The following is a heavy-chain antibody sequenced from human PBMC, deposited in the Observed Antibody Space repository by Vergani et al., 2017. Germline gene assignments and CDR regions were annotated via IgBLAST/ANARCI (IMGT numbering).Heavy chain of an antibody. D-gene: IGHD3-9*01. CDR3: ARSSTYYDILTGPAYYFDY. CDR1: GYTFTSYA. J-gene: IGHJ4*02. CDR2: INTNTGNP. V-gene: IGHV7-4-1*02. Sequence: QVQLVQSGAEVKKPGASVKVSCKASGYTFTSYAMNWVRQAPGQGLEWMGWINTNTGNPTYAQGFTGRFVFSLDTSVSTAYLQISSLKAEDTAVYYCARSSTYYDILTGPAYYFDYWGQGTLVTVSS.